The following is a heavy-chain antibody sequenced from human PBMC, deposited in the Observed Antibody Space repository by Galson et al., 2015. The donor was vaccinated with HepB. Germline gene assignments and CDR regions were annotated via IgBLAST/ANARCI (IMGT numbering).Heavy chain of an antibody. CDR2: INNAGDP. V-gene: IGHV3-13*04. J-gene: IGHJ2*01. D-gene: IGHD4-17*01. Sequence: SLRLSCAASGFGFSSYDMHWVRQATGKGLEWVSAINNAGDPYYPGSVRGRFTISRENAKNSLYLQMNSLRGGDTAVYFCARAAYGDYGGHNWYFDLWGRGTLVTVSS. CDR3: ARAAYGDYGGHNWYFDL. CDR1: GFGFSSYD.